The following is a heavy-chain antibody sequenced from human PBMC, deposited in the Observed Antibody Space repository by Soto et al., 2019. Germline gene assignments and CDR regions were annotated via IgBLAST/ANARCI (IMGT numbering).Heavy chain of an antibody. CDR1: GFTFSSYW. D-gene: IGHD3-9*01. J-gene: IGHJ6*02. CDR3: ARAERYFDWLLCYPYYHYRQAF. Sequence: GGSLRLSCAASGFTFSSYWMHWVRQAPGKGLVWVSRINSDGSSTSYADSVKGRFTISRDNAKNTLYLQMNSLRAEDTAVYYCARAERYFDWLLCYPYYHYRQAFSSQGTTVTVSS. CDR2: INSDGSST. V-gene: IGHV3-74*01.